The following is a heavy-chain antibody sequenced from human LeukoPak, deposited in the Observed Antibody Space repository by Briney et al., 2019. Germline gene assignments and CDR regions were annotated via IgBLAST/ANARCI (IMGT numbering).Heavy chain of an antibody. D-gene: IGHD3-10*01. Sequence: GGSLRLSCAASGFTFSSYAMHWVRQASGKGLEYVSAISSNGGSTYYANSVKGRFTISRDNSKNTLYLQMGSLRAEDMAVYYCAGPSGSYYNSLDYWGQGTLVTVSS. CDR3: AGPSGSYYNSLDY. CDR1: GFTFSSYA. CDR2: ISSNGGST. J-gene: IGHJ4*02. V-gene: IGHV3-64*01.